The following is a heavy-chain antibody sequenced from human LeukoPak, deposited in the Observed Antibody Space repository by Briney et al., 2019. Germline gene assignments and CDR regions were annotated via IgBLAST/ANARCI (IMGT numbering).Heavy chain of an antibody. J-gene: IGHJ5*02. CDR3: ASYCTGAGCYSGFDP. CDR2: INPNNGGT. Sequence: ASVKVSCKTSGYTFTDYYSQWVRQTPGQGLEWMGWINPNNGGTHYAQKFRGRVTMTRDTSTSTAYLELTGLRSDDTAVYHCASYCTGAGCYSGFDPWGQGTLVTVSS. D-gene: IGHD2-15*01. V-gene: IGHV1-2*02. CDR1: GYTFTDYY.